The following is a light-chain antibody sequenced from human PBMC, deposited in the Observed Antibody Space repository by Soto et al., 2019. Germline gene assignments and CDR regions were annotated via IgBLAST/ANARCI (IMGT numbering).Light chain of an antibody. CDR3: QQYNNWTWT. Sequence: TQSASTLSVSPCYRVTLSGRASQSLTRNLAWYQHKPGQSPRLLIYGPSTRATGIPARFSGSGSGTEFTLTISNLQSEDFAVYYCQQYNNWTWTFGQGTKVDIK. J-gene: IGKJ1*01. CDR2: GPS. V-gene: IGKV3-15*01. CDR1: QSLTRN.